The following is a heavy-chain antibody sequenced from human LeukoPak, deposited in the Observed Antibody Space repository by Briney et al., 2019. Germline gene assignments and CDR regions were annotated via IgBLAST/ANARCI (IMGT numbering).Heavy chain of an antibody. CDR1: GFTFSSYE. D-gene: IGHD3-10*01. J-gene: IGHJ6*03. Sequence: GGSLRLSCAASGFTFSSYEMNWVRQAPGKGLEWVSYISSSGSTIYYADSVKGRFTISRDNAKNSLYLQMNSLRAEDTAVYYCARVRAVRGYMDVWGKGTTVTISS. V-gene: IGHV3-48*03. CDR3: ARVRAVRGYMDV. CDR2: ISSSGSTI.